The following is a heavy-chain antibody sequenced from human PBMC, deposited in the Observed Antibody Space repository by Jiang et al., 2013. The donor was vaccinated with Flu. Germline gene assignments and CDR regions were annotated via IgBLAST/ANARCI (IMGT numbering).Heavy chain of an antibody. V-gene: IGHV4-30-2*01. CDR3: ARVGQYCSGGSCYLNWFDP. Sequence: GSGLVKPSQTLSLTCAVSGGSISSGGYSWSWIRQPPGKGLEWIGYIYHSGSTYYNPSLKSRVTISVDRSKNQFSLKLSSATAADTAVYYCARVGQYCSGGSCYLNWFDPGPGNLVTVSS. CDR2: IYHSGST. D-gene: IGHD2-15*01. J-gene: IGHJ5*02. CDR1: GGSISSGGYS.